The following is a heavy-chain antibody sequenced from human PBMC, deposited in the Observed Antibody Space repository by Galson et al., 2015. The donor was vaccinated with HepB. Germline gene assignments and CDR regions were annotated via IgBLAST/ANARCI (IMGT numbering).Heavy chain of an antibody. D-gene: IGHD3-22*01. J-gene: IGHJ4*02. CDR2: IYYSGST. V-gene: IGHV4-39*01. CDR3: ARLLSYDSSGYRRRFDY. Sequence: QVQLQESGPGLVKPSQTLSLTCTVSGGSISSSSYYWGWIRQPPGKGLEWIGSIYYSGSTYYNPSLKSRVTISVDTSKNQFSLKLSSVTAADTAVYHCARLLSYDSSGYRRRFDYWGQGTLVTVPS. CDR1: GGSISSSSYY.